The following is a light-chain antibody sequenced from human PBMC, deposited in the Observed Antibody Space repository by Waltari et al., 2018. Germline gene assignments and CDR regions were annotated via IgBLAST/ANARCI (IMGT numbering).Light chain of an antibody. CDR3: QQYNSYST. CDR1: HSIGYW. Sequence: DIQMTQSPSTLSASVGDRVTITCRASHSIGYWLAWYQQKPGKAPKLLICKASSLESGVPSRFSGSGSGTEFTLTISSLQPDDFATYYCQQYNSYSTFGQGTKVEIK. V-gene: IGKV1-5*03. J-gene: IGKJ2*01. CDR2: KAS.